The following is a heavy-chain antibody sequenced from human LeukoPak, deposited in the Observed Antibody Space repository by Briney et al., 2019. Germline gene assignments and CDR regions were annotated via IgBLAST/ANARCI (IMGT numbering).Heavy chain of an antibody. CDR1: GGSISSYY. Sequence: SETLSLTCTVSGGSISSYYWSWIRQPPGKGLEWIGYIYYSGSTNYNPSLKSRVTISVDTSKNQFSLKLSSVTAADTAVYYCARAAYYYDSSGYYDYWGQGTLVTVSS. CDR2: IYYSGST. J-gene: IGHJ4*02. V-gene: IGHV4-59*01. CDR3: ARAAYYYDSSGYYDY. D-gene: IGHD3-22*01.